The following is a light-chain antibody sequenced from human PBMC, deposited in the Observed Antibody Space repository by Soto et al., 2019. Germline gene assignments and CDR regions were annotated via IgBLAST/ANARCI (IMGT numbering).Light chain of an antibody. CDR3: QQYYSTPRT. CDR2: GAS. J-gene: IGKJ1*01. V-gene: IGKV3-20*01. CDR1: QSVSSSY. Sequence: EIVLTQSPAPLSLSPGERATLSCRASQSVSSSYLAWYQQKPGQAPRLLIYGASSRATGIPDRFSGSGSGTEFTLTISSLQAEDVAVYYCQQYYSTPRTFGQGTKVDIK.